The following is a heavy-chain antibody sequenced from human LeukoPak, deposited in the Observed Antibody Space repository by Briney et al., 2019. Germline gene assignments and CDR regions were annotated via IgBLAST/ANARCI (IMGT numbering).Heavy chain of an antibody. CDR2: ISGSGGGT. CDR1: GFTFSSYA. CDR3: AKRGYSSGWYGKETYYFDY. Sequence: PGGSLRLSCAASGFTFSSYAMSWVRQAPGKGLEWVSAISGSGGGTYYADSVKGRFTISRDNSKNTLYLQMNSLRAEDTAVYYCAKRGYSSGWYGKETYYFDYWGQGTLVTVSS. J-gene: IGHJ4*02. V-gene: IGHV3-23*01. D-gene: IGHD6-19*01.